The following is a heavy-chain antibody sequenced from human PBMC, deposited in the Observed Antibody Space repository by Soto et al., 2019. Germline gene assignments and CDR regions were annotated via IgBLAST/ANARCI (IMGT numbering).Heavy chain of an antibody. CDR1: GGSISSSSYY. D-gene: IGHD3-3*01. Sequence: SETLSLTCTVSGGSISSSSYYWGWIRQPPGKGLEWIGSIYYSGSTYYNPSLKSRVTISVDTSKNQFSLKLSSVTAADTAVYYCARQGTITIFGVVSATYYFDYWXQGTLVTVSS. V-gene: IGHV4-39*01. CDR2: IYYSGST. CDR3: ARQGTITIFGVVSATYYFDY. J-gene: IGHJ4*02.